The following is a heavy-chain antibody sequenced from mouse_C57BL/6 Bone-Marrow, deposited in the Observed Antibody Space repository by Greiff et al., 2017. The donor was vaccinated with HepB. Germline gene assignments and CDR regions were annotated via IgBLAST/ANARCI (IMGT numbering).Heavy chain of an antibody. D-gene: IGHD2-2*01. CDR2: ISSGGSYT. CDR1: GFTFSSYG. V-gene: IGHV5-6*01. CDR3: ARQGYPYFDY. J-gene: IGHJ2*01. Sequence: EVQVVESGGDLVKPGGSLKLSCAASGFTFSSYGMSWVRQTPDKRLEWVATISSGGSYTYYPDSVKGRFTISRDNAKNTLYLQMSSLKSEDTAMYYCARQGYPYFDYWGQGTTLTVSS.